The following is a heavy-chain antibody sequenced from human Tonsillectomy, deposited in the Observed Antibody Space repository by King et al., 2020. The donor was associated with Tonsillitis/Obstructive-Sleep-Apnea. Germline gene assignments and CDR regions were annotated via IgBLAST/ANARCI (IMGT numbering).Heavy chain of an antibody. J-gene: IGHJ5*02. V-gene: IGHV3-23*04. CDR2: ISGSGGST. CDR3: AKRADRAWAWFDP. CDR1: GFTFSNYA. D-gene: IGHD5-18*01. Sequence: VQLVESGGGLVQPGGSLKLSCAASGFTFSNYAMSWVRQAPGKGLEWVSGISGSGGSTYYAGSVKGRFTISRDNSKNTLYLQMNSLRAEDTAVYYCAKRADRAWAWFDPWGPATLVTVSS.